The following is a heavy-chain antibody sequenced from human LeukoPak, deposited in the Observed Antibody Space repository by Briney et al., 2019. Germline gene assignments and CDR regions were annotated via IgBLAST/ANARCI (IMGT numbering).Heavy chain of an antibody. J-gene: IGHJ3*02. CDR3: ARDLTPFYSGTYYDAFDI. CDR1: GFTFSNYW. CDR2: IREDGGEE. Sequence: GGSLRLSCVASGFTFSNYWMTWVRQAPGKGLEWVANIREDGGEENYVDSVKGRFTISRDNAKNSLYLQMSTLRADDTAVYYCARDLTPFYSGTYYDAFDIWGQGTLVTVSS. V-gene: IGHV3-7*01. D-gene: IGHD1-26*01.